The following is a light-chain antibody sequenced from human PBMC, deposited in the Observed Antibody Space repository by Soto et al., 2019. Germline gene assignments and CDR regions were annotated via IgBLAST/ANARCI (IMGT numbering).Light chain of an antibody. CDR1: QSLLHSNGYTF. Sequence: DIVMPQSPLSLPVTPGEPASISCRSSQSLLHSNGYTFLDWYLQKPGQSPQLLIYLGSIRASGVPDRFSGSGSGTHFTLKISRVEAEDVGVYYCMQALQAWTFGQGTKVEIK. CDR2: LGS. J-gene: IGKJ1*01. CDR3: MQALQAWT. V-gene: IGKV2-28*01.